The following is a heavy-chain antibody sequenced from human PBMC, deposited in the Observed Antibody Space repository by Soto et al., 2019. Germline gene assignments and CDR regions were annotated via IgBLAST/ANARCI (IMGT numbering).Heavy chain of an antibody. Sequence: PGGSLRLSCAASGFTFDDYAMHWVRQAPGKGLEWVSGISWNSGSIGYAGSVKGRFTISRDNAKNSLYLQMNSLRAEDTALYYCAKANYRAWWFDPWGQGTLVTVSS. J-gene: IGHJ5*02. V-gene: IGHV3-9*01. CDR3: AKANYRAWWFDP. CDR1: GFTFDDYA. D-gene: IGHD3-10*01. CDR2: ISWNSGSI.